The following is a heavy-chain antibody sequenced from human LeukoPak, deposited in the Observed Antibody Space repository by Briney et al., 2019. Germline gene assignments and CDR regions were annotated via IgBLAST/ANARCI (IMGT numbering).Heavy chain of an antibody. V-gene: IGHV3-7*01. CDR2: IKQDGSEK. D-gene: IGHD3-3*01. CDR3: AAQYYDFWSGYYGAFDY. Sequence: GGSLRLSCAASGFTFSSYWMSWVRQAPGKGLEWVANIKQDGSEKYYVDSVKGRFTISRDNVKNSLYLQMNSLRAEDTAVYYCAAQYYDFWSGYYGAFDYWGQGTLVTVSS. J-gene: IGHJ4*02. CDR1: GFTFSSYW.